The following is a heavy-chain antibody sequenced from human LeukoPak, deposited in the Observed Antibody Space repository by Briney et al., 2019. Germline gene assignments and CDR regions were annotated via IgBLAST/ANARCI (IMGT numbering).Heavy chain of an antibody. CDR1: GFTFSSYS. D-gene: IGHD2-2*01. V-gene: IGHV3-21*01. CDR3: ARDPGDIVVVPAANAHY. CDR2: ISSSSSYI. Sequence: GGSLRLSCAASGFTFSSYSMNWVRQAPGKGLEWVSSISSSSSYIYYADSVKGRFTISRDNAKNPLYLQMNSLRAEDTAVYYCARDPGDIVVVPAANAHYWGQGTLVTVSS. J-gene: IGHJ4*02.